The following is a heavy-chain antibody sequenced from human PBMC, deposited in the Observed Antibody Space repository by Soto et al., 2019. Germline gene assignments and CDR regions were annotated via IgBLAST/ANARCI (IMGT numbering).Heavy chain of an antibody. J-gene: IGHJ3*02. CDR3: ARVRDGYTKAPDAFDI. Sequence: ASVKVSCKASGYTFTSYYMHWVRQAPGQGLEWMGIINPSGGSTSYAQKFQGRVTMTRDTSTSTVYMELSSLRSEDTAVYCCARVRDGYTKAPDAFDIWGQGTMVTVSS. D-gene: IGHD5-12*01. CDR1: GYTFTSYY. CDR2: INPSGGST. V-gene: IGHV1-46*01.